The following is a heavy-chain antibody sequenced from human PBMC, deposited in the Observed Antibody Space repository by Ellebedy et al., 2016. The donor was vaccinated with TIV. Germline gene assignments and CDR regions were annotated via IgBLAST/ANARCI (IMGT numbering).Heavy chain of an antibody. V-gene: IGHV3-23*01. CDR2: VSDSGAYT. J-gene: IGHJ3*01. CDR1: GFAFSTYA. D-gene: IGHD3-3*01. CDR3: AKLSQPHLLPDFRLAFDV. Sequence: GGSLRPSCAASGFAFSTYAMSWVRQAPGKGLEWVSTVSDSGAYTYYVDSVRGRFIFSRDNSRNTLNLQMNSLRAEDTAVYDCAKLSQPHLLPDFRLAFDVWGQGTVITVSS.